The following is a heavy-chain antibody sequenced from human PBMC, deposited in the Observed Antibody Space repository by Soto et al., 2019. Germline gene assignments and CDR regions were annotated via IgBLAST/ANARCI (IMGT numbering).Heavy chain of an antibody. J-gene: IGHJ4*02. CDR1: GGSFSGYY. CDR2: IIHTGST. CDR3: ARVGQPPSDY. D-gene: IGHD2-2*01. V-gene: IGHV4-34*12. Sequence: SETLSLTCAVSGGSFSGYYWSWIRQPPGKGLEWIGEIIHTGSTNYNPSLKSRVTMSIDTSKKQISLKLSSVTAADTAVYYCARVGQPPSDYWGQGTLVTVPS.